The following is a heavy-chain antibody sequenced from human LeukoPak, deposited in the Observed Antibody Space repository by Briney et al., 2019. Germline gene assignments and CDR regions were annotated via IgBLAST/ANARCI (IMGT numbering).Heavy chain of an antibody. CDR3: ARSSSWYKEEDY. D-gene: IGHD6-13*01. J-gene: IGHJ4*02. CDR2: IYYSGST. CDR1: GGSISSYY. V-gene: IGHV4-59*01. Sequence: SETLSLTCTVSGGSISSYYWSWIRQPPGKGLEWIGYIYYSGSTNYNPSLKSRVTMSVDTSKNQFSLKLSSVTAADTAVYYCARSSSWYKEEDYWGQGTLVTVSS.